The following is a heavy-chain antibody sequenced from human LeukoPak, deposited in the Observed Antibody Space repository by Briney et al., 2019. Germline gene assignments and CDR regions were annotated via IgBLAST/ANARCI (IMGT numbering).Heavy chain of an antibody. CDR2: ISYSAIT. Sequence: SETLSLTCTVSGGSISSYYWSWIRQPPGKGLEWIGYISYSAITNYNPALKSRVTISIDTSKNQFSLKLSSVTAADTAVYYCARGVNWIDPWGQGTLVTVSS. V-gene: IGHV4-59*01. J-gene: IGHJ5*02. D-gene: IGHD6-13*01. CDR3: ARGVNWIDP. CDR1: GGSISSYY.